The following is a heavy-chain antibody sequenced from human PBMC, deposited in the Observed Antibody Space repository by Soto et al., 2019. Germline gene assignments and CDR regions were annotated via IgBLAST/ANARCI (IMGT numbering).Heavy chain of an antibody. CDR3: ARLGRWLQALDS. Sequence: SETLSLTCSVADGSSSDYYWSWIRQPPGKGLEWVGYIYYTGSTTYNPSLKSRLTLSVDTSKNQFSLKLHSVSAADTAVYYCARLGRWLQALDSWGQGTLVTVSS. CDR2: IYYTGST. CDR1: DGSSSDYY. D-gene: IGHD5-12*01. V-gene: IGHV4-59*08. J-gene: IGHJ4*02.